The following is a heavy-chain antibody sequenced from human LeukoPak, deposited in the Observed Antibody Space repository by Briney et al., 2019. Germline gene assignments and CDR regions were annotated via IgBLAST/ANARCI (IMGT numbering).Heavy chain of an antibody. CDR2: INPSGGST. D-gene: IGHD3-3*01. Sequence: GASVKVSCKASGYTFTSYYMHWVRQAPGQGLEWMGIINPSGGSTSYAQKFQGRVTMTRDTSTSTVYMELSSLRSEDTAVYYCARGDYDFWSGQSRPNWFDPWGQGTLVTVSS. V-gene: IGHV1-46*01. J-gene: IGHJ5*02. CDR1: GYTFTSYY. CDR3: ARGDYDFWSGQSRPNWFDP.